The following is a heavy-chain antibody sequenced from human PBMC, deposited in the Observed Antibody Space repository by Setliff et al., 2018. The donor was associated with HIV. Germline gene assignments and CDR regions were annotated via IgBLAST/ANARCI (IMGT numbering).Heavy chain of an antibody. D-gene: IGHD3-10*01. V-gene: IGHV4-39*07. CDR2: IYYNGNT. J-gene: IGHJ6*02. CDR3: ARVRGRYYYHYAMDV. CDR1: GASISSNSYY. Sequence: PSETLSLTCSVSGASISSNSYYWGWIRQPPGKGLEWVGSIYYNGNTFYNPSLKSRVTISVDTSKNQFSLKLSSVTAADTAVYYCARVRGRYYYHYAMDVWGQGTTVTVSS.